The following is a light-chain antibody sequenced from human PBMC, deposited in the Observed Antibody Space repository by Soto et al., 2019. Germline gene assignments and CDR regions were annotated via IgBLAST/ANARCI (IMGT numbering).Light chain of an antibody. Sequence: EIVLTQSPATLSLSPGERATLSCRASQSVSSYLAWYQQKPGQAPRLLIYDASNRATGIPARFSGSGSGTDFTITISSLEPEDFAVYYCQQSSNWPSTFGGGTKVEIK. V-gene: IGKV3-11*01. CDR3: QQSSNWPST. CDR1: QSVSSY. CDR2: DAS. J-gene: IGKJ4*01.